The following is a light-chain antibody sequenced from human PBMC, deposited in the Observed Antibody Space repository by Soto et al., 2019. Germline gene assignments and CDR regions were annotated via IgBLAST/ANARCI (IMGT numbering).Light chain of an antibody. V-gene: IGKV1-5*01. CDR2: HAS. Sequence: IQMTQSPSTLSASVGDRVTITCRASHNIERWLAWYQQKPGTAPKLLIYHASTLESGVPSRFSGSGSGTEFTLTISSLQPDDFATYYCQQYNSYSFGQGTKVDIK. J-gene: IGKJ1*01. CDR3: QQYNSYS. CDR1: HNIERW.